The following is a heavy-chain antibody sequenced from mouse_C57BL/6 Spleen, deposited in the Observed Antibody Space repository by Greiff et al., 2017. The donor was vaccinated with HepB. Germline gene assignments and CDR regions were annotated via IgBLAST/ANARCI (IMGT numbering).Heavy chain of an antibody. CDR1: GFTFSDAW. J-gene: IGHJ2*01. Sequence: EVKLVDSGGGLVQPGGSMKLSCAASGFTFSDAWMDWVRQSPEKGLEWVAEIRNKANNHATYYAESVKGRFTISRDDSKSSVYLQMNSLRAEDTGIYYCTRKGLVWDYFDYWGQGTTLTVSS. CDR2: IRNKANNHAT. V-gene: IGHV6-6*01. D-gene: IGHD6-2*01. CDR3: TRKGLVWDYFDY.